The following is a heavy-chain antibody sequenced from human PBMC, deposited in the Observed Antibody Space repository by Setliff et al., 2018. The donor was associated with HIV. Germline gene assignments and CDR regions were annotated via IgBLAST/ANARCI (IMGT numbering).Heavy chain of an antibody. Sequence: PGGSLRLSCETSGFTYSDYWMSWVRQTPGRGLEWVANIKKDGSEEYYVDSVKGRFTISRDDTQNSLFLQMNSLRADDTAVYYCARDSYGGKIHYYMDVWGKGTTVTVSS. D-gene: IGHD2-15*01. CDR3: ARDSYGGKIHYYMDV. CDR1: GFTYSDYW. V-gene: IGHV3-7*03. CDR2: IKKDGSEE. J-gene: IGHJ6*03.